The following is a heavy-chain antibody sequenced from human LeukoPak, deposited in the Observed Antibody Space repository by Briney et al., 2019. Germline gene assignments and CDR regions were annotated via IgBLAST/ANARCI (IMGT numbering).Heavy chain of an antibody. D-gene: IGHD5-12*01. J-gene: IGHJ4*02. Sequence: SETLSLTCTVSGGSISSYYWSWIRQPPGTGLEWIGYIYYSGSTNYNPSLKSRVTISVDTSKNQFSLKLSSVTAADTAVYYCARYYSGYNDYWGQGTLVTVSS. CDR1: GGSISSYY. CDR3: ARYYSGYNDY. V-gene: IGHV4-59*12. CDR2: IYYSGST.